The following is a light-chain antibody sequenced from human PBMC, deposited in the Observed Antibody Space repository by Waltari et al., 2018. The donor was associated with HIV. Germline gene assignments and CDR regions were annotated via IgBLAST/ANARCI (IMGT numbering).Light chain of an antibody. J-gene: IGLJ2*01. CDR2: EVY. Sequence: QSALTPPASVSGSFGQSIPIPCTGTSSVLGGDNLVSWYQPPPGKAPKLIIYEVYKRPSGVSNRFSGSKSGNSASLTISGLQAEDEADYYCCSYAGSNIPFGGGTKVTVL. CDR1: SSVLGGDNL. V-gene: IGLV2-23*02. CDR3: CSYAGSNIP.